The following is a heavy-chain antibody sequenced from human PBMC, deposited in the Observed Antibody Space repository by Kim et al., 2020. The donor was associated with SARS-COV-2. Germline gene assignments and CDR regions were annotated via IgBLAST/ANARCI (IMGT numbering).Heavy chain of an antibody. D-gene: IGHD2-21*01. J-gene: IGHJ4*02. CDR2: IDHSGRT. CDR1: GYSFFGYY. CDR3: VRGRLGSARLWGFDY. Sequence: SETLSLTCTFYGYSFFGYYWSWIRQSPGQGLEWIGDIDHSGRTNYNPSLKSRVTTSIDMSKKQFSLMLPSMTAADTAVYYCVRGRLGSARLWGFDYWGQGTQVTVSS. V-gene: IGHV4-34*01.